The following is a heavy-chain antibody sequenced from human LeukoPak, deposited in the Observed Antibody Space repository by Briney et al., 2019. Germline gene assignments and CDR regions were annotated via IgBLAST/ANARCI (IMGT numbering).Heavy chain of an antibody. J-gene: IGHJ3*02. CDR2: ISSNLGST. D-gene: IGHD3-10*01. CDR3: ARGLLWDAFDI. Sequence: SPISSNLGSTYYPNSVEGRFTISRDNSKNTLYLQMGSLRAEDTAVYYCARGLLWDAFDIWGQGTMVTVSS. V-gene: IGHV3-64*01.